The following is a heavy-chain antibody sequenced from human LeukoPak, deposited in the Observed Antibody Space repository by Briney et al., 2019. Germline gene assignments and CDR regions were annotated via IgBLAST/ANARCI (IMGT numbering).Heavy chain of an antibody. D-gene: IGHD6-13*01. CDR2: IIPILGIA. CDR1: GYTFTGYY. V-gene: IGHV1-69*04. Sequence: SVKVSCKASGYTFTGYYMHWVRQAPGQGLEWMGRIIPILGIANYAQKFQGRVTITADKSTSTAYMELSSLRSEDTAVYYCARALSHDGGGQQLVRWFDPWGQGTLVTVSS. CDR3: ARALSHDGGGQQLVRWFDP. J-gene: IGHJ5*02.